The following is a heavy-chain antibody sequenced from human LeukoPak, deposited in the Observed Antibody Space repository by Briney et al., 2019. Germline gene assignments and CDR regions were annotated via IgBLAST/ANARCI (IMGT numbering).Heavy chain of an antibody. CDR2: INHSGST. CDR1: GGSFSGYY. CDR3: ARVRNLIGYCSGGSCYGYYYGMDV. D-gene: IGHD2-15*01. V-gene: IGHV4-34*01. J-gene: IGHJ6*02. Sequence: ASESLSLTCAVHGGSFSGYYWSWIRQPPGKGLEWIGEINHSGSTNYNPSLKSRVTISVDTSKNQFSLKLSSVTAADTAVYYCARVRNLIGYCSGGSCYGYYYGMDVWGQGTTVTVSS.